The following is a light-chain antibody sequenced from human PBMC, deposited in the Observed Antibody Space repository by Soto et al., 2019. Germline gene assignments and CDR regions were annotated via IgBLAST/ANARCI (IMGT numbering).Light chain of an antibody. CDR1: QSVSSTY. Sequence: EIVLTQSPGTLSLSPGERATLSCRASQSVSSTYLAWYQQKPGQAPRLLISGALTRATGIPDRFSGSGSGTDFTLTISRLEPEDCAVYYCQLFGRSPTFGPGTKVHIK. CDR3: QLFGRSPT. V-gene: IGKV3-20*01. CDR2: GAL. J-gene: IGKJ3*01.